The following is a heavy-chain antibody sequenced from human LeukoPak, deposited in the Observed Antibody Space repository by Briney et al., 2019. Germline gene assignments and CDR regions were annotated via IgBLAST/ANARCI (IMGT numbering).Heavy chain of an antibody. CDR2: IIPIFGTA. J-gene: IGHJ6*03. Sequence: SVKVSCKASGGTFSSYTFSWVRQAPGQGLEWMGGIIPIFGTANYAQKFQGRVTITTDESTSTAYMELSSLRSEDTAVYYCARDDSTYYDSSGYRYYYYMDVWGKGTTVTVSS. CDR1: GGTFSSYT. CDR3: ARDDSTYYDSSGYRYYYYMDV. D-gene: IGHD3-22*01. V-gene: IGHV1-69*05.